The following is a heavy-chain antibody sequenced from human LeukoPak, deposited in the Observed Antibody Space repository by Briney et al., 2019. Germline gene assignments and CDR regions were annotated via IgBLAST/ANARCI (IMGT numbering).Heavy chain of an antibody. CDR1: GGTFSSYA. CDR2: IIPIFGTA. D-gene: IGHD4-23*01. J-gene: IGHJ4*02. Sequence: ASVKVSCKASGGTFSSYAISWVRQAPGQGLEWMGGIIPIFGTANYAQKFQGRVTITADESTSTAYMELSSLRSEDTAVYYCAGDGGNAPFDYWGQGTLVTVSS. V-gene: IGHV1-69*13. CDR3: AGDGGNAPFDY.